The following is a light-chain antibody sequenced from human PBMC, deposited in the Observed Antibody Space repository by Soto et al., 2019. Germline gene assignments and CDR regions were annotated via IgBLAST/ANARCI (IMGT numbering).Light chain of an antibody. J-gene: IGLJ1*01. CDR2: NVN. Sequence: ALTQPASVSGSPGQSITISCAGTSSDIGAYNFVSWYQQHPGKAPKLMIYNVNNRPSGFSSRFAGSKSGNTASLTISGLRAEDEADYYCSSYAGSNTFVFGTGTKVTVL. CDR1: SSDIGAYNF. CDR3: SSYAGSNTFV. V-gene: IGLV2-14*03.